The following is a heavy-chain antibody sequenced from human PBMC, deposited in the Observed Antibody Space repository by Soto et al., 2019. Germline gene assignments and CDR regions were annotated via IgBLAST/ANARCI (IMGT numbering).Heavy chain of an antibody. CDR1: GFTVSSNY. J-gene: IGHJ4*02. CDR2: IHSDGST. D-gene: IGHD2-2*01. Sequence: PGGSLRLSCAASGFTVSSNYMSWVRQAPGKGLEWVSVIHSDGSTYYTDSVKGRVTISRDSSKNTLYLQMNSLRAEDTAVYYCAKEGGTTCCNYFDYWGQGTVVTVSS. V-gene: IGHV3-66*01. CDR3: AKEGGTTCCNYFDY.